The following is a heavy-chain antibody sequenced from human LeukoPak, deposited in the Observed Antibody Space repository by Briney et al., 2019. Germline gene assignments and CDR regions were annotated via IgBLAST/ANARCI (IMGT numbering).Heavy chain of an antibody. J-gene: IGHJ5*02. D-gene: IGHD6-19*01. V-gene: IGHV3-23*01. CDR1: GFAFSVYA. CDR3: AKPISGGLAVTADWFRP. CDR2: INANSVST. Sequence: GGSLRLSCAASGFAFSVYAMSWLRQPPGKGLEWVSTINANSVSTSYAASVRGRFTISRDNAKDSVYLQLNRLSTDDTATYYCAKPISGGLAVTADWFRPWGQGTLVVVSS.